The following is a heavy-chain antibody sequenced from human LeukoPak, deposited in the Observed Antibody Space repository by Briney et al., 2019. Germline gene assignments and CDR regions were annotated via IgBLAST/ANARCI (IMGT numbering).Heavy chain of an antibody. J-gene: IGHJ4*02. Sequence: SETLSLTCAVYGGSFSGYYWSWIRQPPGKGLEWIGEINHSGSTNYNPSLKSRVTISVDTSKNQFSLKLSSVTAADTAVYYCARGQVAAPPYWGQGALVTVSS. V-gene: IGHV4-34*01. CDR3: ARGQVAAPPY. D-gene: IGHD6-19*01. CDR1: GGSFSGYY. CDR2: INHSGST.